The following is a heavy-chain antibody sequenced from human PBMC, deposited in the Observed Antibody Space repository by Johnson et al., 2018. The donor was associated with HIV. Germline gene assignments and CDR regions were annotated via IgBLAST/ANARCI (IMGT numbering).Heavy chain of an antibody. CDR2: IKSKTDGGTT. V-gene: IGHV3-15*05. D-gene: IGHD3-16*01. J-gene: IGHJ3*02. Sequence: VQLVESGGGLVKPGGSLRLSCAASGFTFSNAWMSWVRQAPGKGLEWVDRIKSKTDGGTTDYAAPVKGRFTLSRDNAKNSLFLQMNSLRVEDTAVYYCATCSDQVLLGGDAFDIWGRGTTVTVSS. CDR1: GFTFSNAW. CDR3: ATCSDQVLLGGDAFDI.